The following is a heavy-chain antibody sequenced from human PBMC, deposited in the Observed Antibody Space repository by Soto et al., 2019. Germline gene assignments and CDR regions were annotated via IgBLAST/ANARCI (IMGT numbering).Heavy chain of an antibody. J-gene: IGHJ4*02. CDR2: MTSDGRTI. CDR1: GFAFGNSW. Sequence: PGGSLRLSCAAPGFAFGNSWMHWVRQPPGKGPEWVSRMTSDGRTIQYADSVKGRFTASRDNAKNTLYLQMDSLRAEDTAMYYCATAEVDYWGPGTLVTVSS. CDR3: ATAEVDY. V-gene: IGHV3-74*01.